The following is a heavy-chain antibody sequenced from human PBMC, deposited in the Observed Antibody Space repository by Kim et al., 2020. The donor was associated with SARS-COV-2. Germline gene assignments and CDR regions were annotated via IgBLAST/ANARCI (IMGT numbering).Heavy chain of an antibody. CDR1: GYTFTGYY. CDR3: ARTFLITIFMPYGMDV. V-gene: IGHV1-2*02. D-gene: IGHD3-9*01. CDR2: INPNSGGT. Sequence: ASVKVSCKASGYTFTGYYMHWVRQAPGQGLEWMGWINPNSGGTNYAQKFQGRVTMTRDTSISTAYMEPSRLRSDDTAVYYCARTFLITIFMPYGMDVWGQGTTVTVSS. J-gene: IGHJ6*02.